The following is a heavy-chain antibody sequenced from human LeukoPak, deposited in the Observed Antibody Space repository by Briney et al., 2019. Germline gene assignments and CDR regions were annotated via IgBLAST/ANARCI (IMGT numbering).Heavy chain of an antibody. CDR3: ARGLNWNYGGRFDP. CDR1: GGSFSGYY. CDR2: INHSGST. V-gene: IGHV4-34*01. Sequence: SSETLSLTCAVYGGSFSGYYWSWIRQPPGKRLEWIGEINHSGSTNYNPSLKSRVTISVDTSKNQFSLKLSSVTAADTAVHYCARGLNWNYGGRFDPWGQGTLVTVSS. D-gene: IGHD1-7*01. J-gene: IGHJ5*02.